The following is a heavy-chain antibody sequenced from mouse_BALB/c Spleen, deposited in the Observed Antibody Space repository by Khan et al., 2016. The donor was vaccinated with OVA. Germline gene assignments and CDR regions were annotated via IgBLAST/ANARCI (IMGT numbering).Heavy chain of an antibody. J-gene: IGHJ3*01. CDR3: AMGRTY. CDR2: ISFSGRT. Sequence: EVQLQESGPGLVKPSQSLSLTCTVTGYSITSDYAWNWIRQFPGNKLEWMGYISFSGRTSYNPSFKSRISVTRDTSKNQFFLQLNSVTTEDTATYCCAMGRTYWGQGTLVTVSA. V-gene: IGHV3-2*02. CDR1: GYSITSDYA. D-gene: IGHD4-1*01.